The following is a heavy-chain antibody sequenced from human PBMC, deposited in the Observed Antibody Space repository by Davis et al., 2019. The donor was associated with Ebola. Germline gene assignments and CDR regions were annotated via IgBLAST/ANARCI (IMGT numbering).Heavy chain of an antibody. CDR2: TYYSGST. V-gene: IGHV4-39*01. CDR3: ARLDSQRYFDY. J-gene: IGHJ4*02. CDR1: GGSMNTGVYL. D-gene: IGHD3/OR15-3a*01. Sequence: SETLSLTCTISGGSMNTGVYLWGWVRQPPGLGLEWIGSTYYSGSTYYNPSLKSRVTISVDTSNNQFSLKLNSVTAADTAMYYCARLDSQRYFDYWGQGTLVTISS.